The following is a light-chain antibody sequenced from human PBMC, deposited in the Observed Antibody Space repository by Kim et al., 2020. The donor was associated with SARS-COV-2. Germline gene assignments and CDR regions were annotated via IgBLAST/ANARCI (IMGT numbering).Light chain of an antibody. J-gene: IGKJ2*01. CDR1: QSVSSN. CDR2: GAS. CDR3: QQYNNWPPYT. V-gene: IGKV3-15*01. Sequence: EIVMTQSPDTLSVSPGERANLSCRASQSVSSNLAWYQQKPGQAPRLLIYGASTRATGIPARFSGSGSGTEFTLTISSLQSEDFAVYYCQQYNNWPPYTLGQGTKLEI.